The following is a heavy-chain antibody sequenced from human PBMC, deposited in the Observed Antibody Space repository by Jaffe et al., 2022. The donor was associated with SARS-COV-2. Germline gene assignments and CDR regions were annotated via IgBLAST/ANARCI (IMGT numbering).Heavy chain of an antibody. Sequence: EVQVVESGGGLVQAGGSLRLSCAASGSTFMSYVMGWVRQAPGKGLEWVSAISGSGGSTHYADSVKGRFTISRDNSKNTLYLQMNSLRAEDTAMYYCTKTRYYPDYFDNWGQGTLVTVSS. CDR1: GSTFMSYV. CDR2: ISGSGGST. V-gene: IGHV3-23*04. D-gene: IGHD3-16*01. CDR3: TKTRYYPDYFDN. J-gene: IGHJ4*02.